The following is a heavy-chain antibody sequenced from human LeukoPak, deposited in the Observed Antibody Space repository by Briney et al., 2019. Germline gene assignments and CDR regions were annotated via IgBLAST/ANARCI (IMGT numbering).Heavy chain of an antibody. CDR2: INPNSGGT. D-gene: IGHD5-24*01. V-gene: IGHV1-2*02. CDR3: AREPDGPFDY. CDR1: GYTFIGYY. J-gene: IGHJ4*02. Sequence: ASVKVSCKASGYTFIGYYMHWVRQAPGQGLEWMGWINPNSGGTNYAQKFQGRVTITADKSTSTAYMELSSLRSEDTAVYYCAREPDGPFDYWGQGTLVTVSS.